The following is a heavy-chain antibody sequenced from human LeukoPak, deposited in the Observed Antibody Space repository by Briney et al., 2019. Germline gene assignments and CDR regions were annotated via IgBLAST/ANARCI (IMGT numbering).Heavy chain of an antibody. V-gene: IGHV4-59*01. CDR3: ARDSGFYYYYMDV. J-gene: IGHJ6*03. Sequence: KPSETLSLTCAVYGGSFNNYCWSWIRQPPGKGLEWIGYIYYSGSTNYNPSLKSRVTISVDTSKNQFSLKLSSVTAADTAVYYCARDSGFYYYYMDVWGKGTTVTISS. CDR1: GGSFNNYC. CDR2: IYYSGST. D-gene: IGHD3-10*01.